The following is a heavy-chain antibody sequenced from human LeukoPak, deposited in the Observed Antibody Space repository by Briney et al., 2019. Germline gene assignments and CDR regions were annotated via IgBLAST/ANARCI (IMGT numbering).Heavy chain of an antibody. CDR2: MNPNSGNT. D-gene: IGHD6-13*01. CDR3: ARARGIAAAGNFGY. CDR1: GYTFTSYD. Sequence: ASVKVSCKASGYTFTSYDINWVRQATGQGLEWTGWMNPNSGNTGYAQKFQGRVTMTRNTSISTAYMELSSLRSEDTAVYYCARARGIAAAGNFGYWGQGTLVTVSS. V-gene: IGHV1-8*01. J-gene: IGHJ4*02.